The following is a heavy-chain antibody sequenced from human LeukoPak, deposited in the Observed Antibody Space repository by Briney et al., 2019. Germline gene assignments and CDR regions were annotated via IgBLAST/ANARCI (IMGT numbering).Heavy chain of an antibody. V-gene: IGHV4-39*01. CDR3: ARHVGSSAHFDY. CDR2: IYSSGST. Sequence: SETLSLTCGVSGGSISGTNWWSWVRQPPGKGLEWIGSIYSSGSTYYNPSLKSRVTISVDTSKNQFSLKLKSVTAADTAVYYCARHVGSSAHFDYWGQGTLATVSS. J-gene: IGHJ4*02. D-gene: IGHD3-10*01. CDR1: GGSISGTNW.